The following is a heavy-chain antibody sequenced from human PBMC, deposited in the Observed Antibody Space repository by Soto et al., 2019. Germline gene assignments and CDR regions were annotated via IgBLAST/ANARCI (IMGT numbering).Heavy chain of an antibody. V-gene: IGHV1-69*12. D-gene: IGHD6-19*01. CDR3: ATWEAGTRYYFDY. Sequence: QVQLVQSGAEVKKPGSSVKVSCKASGGTFSSYAISWVRQAPGQGLEWMGGIIPIFGTANYAQKFQGRVTITADESTSTAYMELSSLRSADMAVYYCATWEAGTRYYFDYWGQGTLVTVSS. CDR1: GGTFSSYA. CDR2: IIPIFGTA. J-gene: IGHJ4*02.